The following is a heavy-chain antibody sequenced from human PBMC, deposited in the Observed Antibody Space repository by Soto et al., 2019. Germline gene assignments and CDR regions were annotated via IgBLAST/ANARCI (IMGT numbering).Heavy chain of an antibody. CDR3: ARGRYSSSWRGNDAFDI. CDR2: ISSSSSYI. CDR1: GFTFSSYS. V-gene: IGHV3-21*01. D-gene: IGHD6-13*01. J-gene: IGHJ3*02. Sequence: GGSLRLSCAASGFTFSSYSMNWVRQAPGKGLEWVSSISSSSSYIYYADSVKGRFTISRDNAKNSLYLQMNSLRAEDTAVYYCARGRYSSSWRGNDAFDIWGQGTMVTVSS.